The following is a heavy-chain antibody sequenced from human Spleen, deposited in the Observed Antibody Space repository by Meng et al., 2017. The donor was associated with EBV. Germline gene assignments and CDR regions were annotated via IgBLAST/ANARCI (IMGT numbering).Heavy chain of an antibody. CDR2: IYYSGDT. J-gene: IGHJ4*02. CDR3: VREVRSGSYFNDY. Sequence: QVQLQEAGPGLVKSSETLSLPCTVSGASVSSNTYYWSWIRQPPGKRLEWIGNIYYSGDTKYNPSLESRVTISLHTSKNQFSLRLTSVTAADTAVYYCVREVRSGSYFNDYWGQGTLVTVSS. V-gene: IGHV4-61*01. D-gene: IGHD1-26*01. CDR1: GASVSSNTYY.